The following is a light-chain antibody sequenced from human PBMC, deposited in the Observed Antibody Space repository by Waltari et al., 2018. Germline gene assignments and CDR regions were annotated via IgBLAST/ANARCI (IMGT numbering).Light chain of an antibody. J-gene: IGLJ2*01. CDR1: STDVGYNS. CDR2: EVK. CDR3: CSHAGSSTVV. Sequence: QSALTQPASVSGSPGQSITISCSGSSTDVGYNSVSWYQPRPGKAPKLMIYEVKNRPSGVSSRFSGSRSANTASLTISGLQAEDEADYYCCSHAGSSTVVFGGGTKLTVL. V-gene: IGLV2-23*02.